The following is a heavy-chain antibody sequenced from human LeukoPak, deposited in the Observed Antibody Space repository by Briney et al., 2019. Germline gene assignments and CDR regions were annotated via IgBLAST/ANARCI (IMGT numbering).Heavy chain of an antibody. V-gene: IGHV4-59*01. CDR2: IYYSGST. CDR3: ARVPYFDFWTGYYFDY. Sequence: SEPVSLTCTVSGGSISSYYWSWIRQPPGKGLEWIGYIYYSGSTNYNPSLNSRVTISVDTSKNQFSLKLSSVTAADTAVYYCARVPYFDFWTGYYFDYWGQGTLVSVSS. J-gene: IGHJ4*02. CDR1: GGSISSYY. D-gene: IGHD3-3*01.